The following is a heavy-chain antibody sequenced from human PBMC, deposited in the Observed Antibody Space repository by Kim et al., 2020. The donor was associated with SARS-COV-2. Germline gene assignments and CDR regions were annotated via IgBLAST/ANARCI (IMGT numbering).Heavy chain of an antibody. CDR3: ASTYHDFWSGRIGLYYFFY. D-gene: IGHD3-3*01. J-gene: IGHJ4*02. V-gene: IGHV3-48*02. CDR1: GFTFSSYN. Sequence: GGSLRLSCAASGFTFSSYNMNWVRQAPGKGLEWVSDISRSSSFIYYADSVKGRFSISRDNAKNTLYLQMNSLRDEDTAVYYCASTYHDFWSGRIGLYYFFYWGQGTLVTVPS. CDR2: ISRSSSFI.